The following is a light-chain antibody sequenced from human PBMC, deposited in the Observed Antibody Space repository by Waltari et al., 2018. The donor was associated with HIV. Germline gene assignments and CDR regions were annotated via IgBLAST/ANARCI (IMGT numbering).Light chain of an antibody. V-gene: IGLV1-44*01. J-gene: IGLJ2*01. CDR3: AAWDDSLNGEVV. Sequence: QSVLTQPPSASGTPGQRVTISCSGRNSNIGSNTVNWYQQLPGTAPKLLIYGNTQRPSGVPGRFSGSKSGTSASLSISGLQAEDEADYYCAAWDDSLNGEVVFGGGTKLTVL. CDR2: GNT. CDR1: NSNIGSNT.